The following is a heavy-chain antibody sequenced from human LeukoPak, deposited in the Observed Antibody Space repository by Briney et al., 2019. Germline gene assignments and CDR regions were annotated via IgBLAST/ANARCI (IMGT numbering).Heavy chain of an antibody. J-gene: IGHJ3*02. V-gene: IGHV4-39*07. CDR2: NYYSGST. CDR3: AREITLDAFDI. CDR1: GGSISSSSYY. Sequence: PSETLSLTCTVSGGSISSSSYYWGWIRQPPGKGLEWIGSNYYSGSTYYNPSLKSRVTIFVDTSKNQFSLKLSSVTAADTAVYYCAREITLDAFDIWGQGTMVTVSS.